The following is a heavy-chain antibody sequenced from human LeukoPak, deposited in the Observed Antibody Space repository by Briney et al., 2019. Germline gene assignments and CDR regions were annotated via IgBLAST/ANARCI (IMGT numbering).Heavy chain of an antibody. Sequence: PGGSLRLSCAASGFTFSSYSMNWIRQPPGKGLEWIGEINHSGSTNYNPSLKSRVTISVDTSKNQFSLKLSSVTAADTAVYYCASLSRVSSGAGKDYWGQGTLVTVSS. J-gene: IGHJ4*02. V-gene: IGHV4-34*01. CDR2: INHSGST. CDR3: ASLSRVSSGAGKDY. D-gene: IGHD6-19*01. CDR1: GFTFSSYS.